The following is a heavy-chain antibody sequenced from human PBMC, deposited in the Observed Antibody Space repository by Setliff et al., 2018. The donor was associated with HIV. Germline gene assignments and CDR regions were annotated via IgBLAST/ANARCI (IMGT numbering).Heavy chain of an antibody. CDR1: GGSVGSGSYY. D-gene: IGHD4-17*01. CDR2: IYYTGST. J-gene: IGHJ4*02. CDR3: ARDPPGYGDSNDY. V-gene: IGHV4-61*01. Sequence: SETLSLTCTVSGGSVGSGSYYWSWVRQPPGKGPEWIGYIYYTGSTNYNPSLKSRLTISVDTSKNQFSLKLRSVTAADTAVYYCARDPPGYGDSNDYWGQGTLVTVSS.